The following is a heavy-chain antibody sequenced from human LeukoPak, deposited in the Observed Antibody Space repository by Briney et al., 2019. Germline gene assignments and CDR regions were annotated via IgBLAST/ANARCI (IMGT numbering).Heavy chain of an antibody. CDR2: AYYSGST. Sequence: PSETLSLTCTVSGGSISSYYWSWLRQPPGRGLEWIGYAYYSGSTNYNPSFKSRITISVDTSRNQFSLQLSSVTAADTAVYYCARIHRYCSGGACYVLDNWGQGTLVAVSS. CDR3: ARIHRYCSGGACYVLDN. CDR1: GGSISSYY. D-gene: IGHD2-15*01. V-gene: IGHV4-59*01. J-gene: IGHJ4*02.